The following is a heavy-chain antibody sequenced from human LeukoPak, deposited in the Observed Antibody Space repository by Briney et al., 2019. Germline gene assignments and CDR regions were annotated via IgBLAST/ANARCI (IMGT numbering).Heavy chain of an antibody. D-gene: IGHD2-2*01. Sequence: GGSLRLSCAASGFTFSSYAMSWVRQAPGKGLEWVSSISGSGGSTYYADSVKGRFTISRNNSKNTLYLQMNSLRPEDTAVYYCAKGNGFCSVTSCSYYYYMDVWGKGTTVTVSS. CDR1: GFTFSSYA. CDR2: ISGSGGST. CDR3: AKGNGFCSVTSCSYYYYMDV. J-gene: IGHJ6*03. V-gene: IGHV3-23*01.